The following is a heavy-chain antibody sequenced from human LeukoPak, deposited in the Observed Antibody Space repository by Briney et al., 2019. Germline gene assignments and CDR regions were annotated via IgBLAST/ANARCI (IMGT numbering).Heavy chain of an antibody. V-gene: IGHV3-21*01. CDR2: ISSSSYI. D-gene: IGHD2-15*01. J-gene: IGHJ4*02. Sequence: PGGSLRLSCAASGFTFSTYTMNWVRQAPGKGLEWVSSISSSSYIRYADSVKGRFTISRDNAKNSLYLQINSLRAEDTAVYYCARDLVVVATYYFDYWGQGTLVTVSS. CDR1: GFTFSTYT. CDR3: ARDLVVVATYYFDY.